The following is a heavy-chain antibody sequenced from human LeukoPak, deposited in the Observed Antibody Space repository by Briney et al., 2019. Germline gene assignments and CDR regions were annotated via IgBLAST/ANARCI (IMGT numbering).Heavy chain of an antibody. CDR1: GFTFSSYG. CDR2: IGFDGTNK. V-gene: IGHV3-30*02. CDR3: AKDLSRAVAADWFDP. J-gene: IGHJ5*02. D-gene: IGHD6-19*01. Sequence: GGSLRLSCEASGFTFSSYGMHWVRQAPGKGLEWVAFIGFDGTNKNYVDSVKGRFAISRDNSKNTLYLQMTNLRAADTAVYYCAKDLSRAVAADWFDPWDQGSLVTVSS.